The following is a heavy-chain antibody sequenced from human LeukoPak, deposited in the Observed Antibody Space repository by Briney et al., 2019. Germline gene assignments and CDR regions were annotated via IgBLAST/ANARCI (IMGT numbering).Heavy chain of an antibody. V-gene: IGHV4-39*01. D-gene: IGHD3/OR15-3a*01. CDR3: ATQTGSRLFTLP. CDR2: IYYTGNT. CDR1: GVSISSSNSY. Sequence: SETLSLTCTVSGVSISSSNSYWGWIRQPPGKGLEWIASIYYTGNTYYNTSLKSRVTISIESSKNQISLRLTSVTATDTAMYYCATQTGSRLFTLPGGQGTLVTVSS. J-gene: IGHJ1*01.